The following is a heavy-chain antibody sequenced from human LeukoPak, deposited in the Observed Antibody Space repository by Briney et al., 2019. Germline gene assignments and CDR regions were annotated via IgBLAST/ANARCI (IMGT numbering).Heavy chain of an antibody. D-gene: IGHD4-17*01. CDR1: GFTFSSYE. V-gene: IGHV3-48*03. CDR3: ARDPYYGDYVV. CDR2: ISSSGSTI. J-gene: IGHJ4*02. Sequence: GGSLRLSCTASGFTFSSYEMNWVRQAPGKGLEWVSYISSSGSTIYYADSVKGRFTISRDNAKNSLYLQMNSLRAEDTAVYYCARDPYYGDYVVWGQGTLVTVSS.